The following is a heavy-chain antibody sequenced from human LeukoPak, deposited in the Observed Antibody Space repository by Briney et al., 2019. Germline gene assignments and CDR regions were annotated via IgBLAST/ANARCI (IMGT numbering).Heavy chain of an antibody. J-gene: IGHJ6*04. V-gene: IGHV1-3*01. D-gene: IGHD3-9*01. CDR3: ARDPLRYFGIVTLSYGMDV. CDR2: INAGNGNT. Sequence: RASVKVSCKASGYTSTSYAMHWVRQAPGQRLEWMGWINAGNGNTKYSQKFQGRVTITRDTSASTAYMELSSLRSEDTAVYYCARDPLRYFGIVTLSYGMDVWGKGTTVTVSS. CDR1: GYTSTSYA.